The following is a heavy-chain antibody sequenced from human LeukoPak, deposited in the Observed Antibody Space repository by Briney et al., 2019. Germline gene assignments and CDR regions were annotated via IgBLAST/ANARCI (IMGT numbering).Heavy chain of an antibody. V-gene: IGHV1-46*01. CDR2: IQVSGGAT. CDR1: RYTPTRFF. CDR3: AREGAPSQFPASEYLQP. J-gene: IGHJ1*01. D-gene: IGHD2-2*01. Sequence: ASAKISRKPSRYTPTRFFMYWVRPALGQGAEWMGRIQVSGGATDYAQKFQARVTMTSDTSTNTVYMEMSNRRSDDTAVYYCAREGAPSQFPASEYLQPWGQGTLVIVSA.